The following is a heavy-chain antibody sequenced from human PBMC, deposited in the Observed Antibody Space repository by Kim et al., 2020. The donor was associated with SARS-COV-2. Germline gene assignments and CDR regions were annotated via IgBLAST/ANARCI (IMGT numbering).Heavy chain of an antibody. J-gene: IGHJ6*02. V-gene: IGHV4-39*07. CDR2: IYFSGSS. D-gene: IGHD3-10*01. CDR1: GVFVTSPHYY. Sequence: SETLSLTCSVSGVFVTSPHYYWAWIRQSPGKGLEWVGGIYFSGSSYYPPSLRSRVSMSLDTSKNQFSLNLNSVTAADTAVYYCARGPWFGELGLMGVWG. CDR3: ARGPWFGELGLMGV.